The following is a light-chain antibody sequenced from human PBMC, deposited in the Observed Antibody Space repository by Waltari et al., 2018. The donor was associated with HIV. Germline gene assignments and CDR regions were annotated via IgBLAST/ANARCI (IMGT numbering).Light chain of an antibody. CDR2: EVR. V-gene: IGLV2-14*01. Sequence: QSALTQPASVSGSPGQSITISCTGTSSDVGGSNFVSWYQQHPCKAPKLMIYEVRNRPSGVSNRFSGSKSGNAASLTISGLQAEDEADYYCSSYTSSSTLWVFGGGTKLTVL. J-gene: IGLJ3*02. CDR1: SSDVGGSNF. CDR3: SSYTSSSTLWV.